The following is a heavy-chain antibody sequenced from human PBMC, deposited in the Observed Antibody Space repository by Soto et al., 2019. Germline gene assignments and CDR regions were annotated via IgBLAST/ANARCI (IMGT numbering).Heavy chain of an antibody. V-gene: IGHV1-69*13. CDR3: ARGGRGDGYTNDAFDI. D-gene: IGHD5-12*01. CDR2: IIPIFGTA. Sequence: SVKVSCKASGGTFSSYAISCVRRAPGQGLEWMGGIIPIFGTANYAQKFQGRVTITADESTSTAYMELSSLRSEDTAVYYCARGGRGDGYTNDAFDIWGQGTMVTVSS. J-gene: IGHJ3*02. CDR1: GGTFSSYA.